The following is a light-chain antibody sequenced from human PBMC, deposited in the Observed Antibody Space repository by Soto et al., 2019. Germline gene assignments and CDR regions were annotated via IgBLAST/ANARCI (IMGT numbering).Light chain of an antibody. Sequence: QSALTQPASVSGSPGQSITISCTGASSDVGFYNYVSWYQQHPGKAPKLMIYEVSDRPSGVSNRFSGSKSVNTASLTISGLQADDEADYYCSSYTNSSTVFGTGTKVTVL. CDR3: SSYTNSSTV. CDR2: EVS. V-gene: IGLV2-14*01. J-gene: IGLJ1*01. CDR1: SSDVGFYNY.